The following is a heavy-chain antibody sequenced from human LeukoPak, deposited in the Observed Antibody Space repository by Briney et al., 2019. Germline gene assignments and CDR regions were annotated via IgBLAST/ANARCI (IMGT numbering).Heavy chain of an antibody. CDR1: GGTFSSYA. V-gene: IGHV1-69*13. CDR2: IIPIFGTA. J-gene: IGHJ4*02. D-gene: IGHD3-16*02. CDR3: ARGHRYDYVWGSYRLEPVYFDY. Sequence: ASVKVSCKASGGTFSSYAISWVRQAPGQGLEWMGGIIPIFGTANYAQKFQGRVTITADESTSTAYMELSSLRSEDTAVYYCARGHRYDYVWGSYRLEPVYFDYWGQGTLVTVSS.